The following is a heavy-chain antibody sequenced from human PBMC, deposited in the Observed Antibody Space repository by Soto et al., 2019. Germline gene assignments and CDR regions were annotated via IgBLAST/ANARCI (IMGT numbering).Heavy chain of an antibody. CDR2: LSYDGSET. Sequence: QVQLVESGGGVVQPGRSLRLSCAASGFPFRAYPSYWVRQPPGKGLEWVAVLSYDGSETYYGDSVKGRFTISRDNAKNMLFLELTTLRVDHTAVYYCARGQLVNPGYYYALDIWGQGTAVTVS. V-gene: IGHV3-33*05. CDR1: GFPFRAYP. D-gene: IGHD3-10*01. J-gene: IGHJ6*02. CDR3: ARGQLVNPGYYYALDI.